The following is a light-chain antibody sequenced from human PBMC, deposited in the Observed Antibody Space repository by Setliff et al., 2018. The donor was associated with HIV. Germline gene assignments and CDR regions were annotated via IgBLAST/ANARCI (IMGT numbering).Light chain of an antibody. CDR1: SSDLGSYHL. Sequence: QSALSQPASVSGSPGQSITISCTGTSSDLGSYHLVSWYQHHPGKAPKLMIYEGSQRPSGVSTRFPGSTSGDTASLTIAGLQAEDEADYYCCSYVAGSHYVFGTGTKVTVL. J-gene: IGLJ1*01. CDR2: EGS. CDR3: CSYVAGSHYV. V-gene: IGLV2-23*01.